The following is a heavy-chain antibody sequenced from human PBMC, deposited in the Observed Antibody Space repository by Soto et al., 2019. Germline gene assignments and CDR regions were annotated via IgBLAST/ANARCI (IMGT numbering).Heavy chain of an antibody. CDR3: ARDDVSMVTTFLDY. CDR1: GFPFNNYA. Sequence: GGSLRLSCAASGFPFNNYAMHWVRQAPGKGLEWVAVIWHDGSNEHYADSVKGRFRIARDNSNNNLYLQMNSLRGEDTALYYCARDDVSMVTTFLDYWVLGTLVTVSS. J-gene: IGHJ4*02. V-gene: IGHV3-33*01. D-gene: IGHD2-21*02. CDR2: IWHDGSNE.